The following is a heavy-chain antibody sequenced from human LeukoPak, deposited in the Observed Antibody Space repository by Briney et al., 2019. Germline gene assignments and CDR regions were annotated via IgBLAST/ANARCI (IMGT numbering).Heavy chain of an antibody. J-gene: IGHJ6*03. Sequence: PSETLSLTCAVYGGSFSGYYWSWIRQPPGKGLEWIGEINHSGSTNYNPSLKSRVTISVDTSKNQFSLKLSSVTAADTAVYYCARHLIYCSSASCMGRREYYYYYMDVWGKGTTVTVSS. D-gene: IGHD2-2*01. CDR3: ARHLIYCSSASCMGRREYYYYYMDV. CDR2: INHSGST. V-gene: IGHV4-34*01. CDR1: GGSFSGYY.